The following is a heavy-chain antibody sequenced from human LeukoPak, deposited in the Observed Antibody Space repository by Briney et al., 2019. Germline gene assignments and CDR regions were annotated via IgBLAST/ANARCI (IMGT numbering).Heavy chain of an antibody. J-gene: IGHJ6*03. Sequence: GGSLRLSCVASGFTFSSYWMNWVRQAPGKGLEYVANIKQDGSAKYYVDSMEGRFTISRDNAKNSLYLQMNSLRAEDTALHYCARAGYLDYYYYYMDVWGKGTTVTVSS. CDR1: GFTFSSYW. CDR3: ARAGYLDYYYYYMDV. CDR2: IKQDGSAK. D-gene: IGHD1-26*01. V-gene: IGHV3-7*03.